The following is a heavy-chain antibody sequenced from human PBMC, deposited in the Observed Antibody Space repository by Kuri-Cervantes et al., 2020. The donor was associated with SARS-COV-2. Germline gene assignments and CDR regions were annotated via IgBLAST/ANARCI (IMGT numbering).Heavy chain of an antibody. CDR3: ASGTYGDYLDY. CDR2: IYHSGST. D-gene: IGHD4-17*01. V-gene: IGHV4-38-2*02. J-gene: IGHJ4*02. CDR1: GYSISSGYY. Sequence: SETLSLTCTVSGYSISSGYYWGWIRQPPGKGLEWIGSIYHSGSTYYNPSLKSRGTISVDTSKNQFSLKLSSVTAADTAVYYCASGTYGDYLDYWGQGTLVTVSS.